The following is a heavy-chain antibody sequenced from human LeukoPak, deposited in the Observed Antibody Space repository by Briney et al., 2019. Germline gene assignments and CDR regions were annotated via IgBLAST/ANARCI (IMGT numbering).Heavy chain of an antibody. Sequence: GGSLRLSCAASGFTFSNAWMNWVRQAPGKGLEWVGRIKSKTDGGTTDYVAPVKGRFTISRDDSKITLYLQVNSLNTEDTAVYYCTTGNWGSFSYWGQGTLVTVSS. CDR1: GFTFSNAW. CDR3: TTGNWGSFSY. D-gene: IGHD7-27*01. CDR2: IKSKTDGGTT. J-gene: IGHJ4*02. V-gene: IGHV3-15*01.